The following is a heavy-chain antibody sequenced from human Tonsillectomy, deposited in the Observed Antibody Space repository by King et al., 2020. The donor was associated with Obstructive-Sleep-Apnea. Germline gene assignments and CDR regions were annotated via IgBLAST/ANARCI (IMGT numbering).Heavy chain of an antibody. CDR3: ARVGARGVLSLGEY. CDR1: GFSISFGFY. Sequence: LQLQESGPGLVKPSETLSLTGSVSGFSISFGFYWGWIRQPPGKGLEWIGSIHHTGNTYYNPSLRSRVAMSIDTSHDQFSLKLTSVIATDTAVYYCARVGARGVLSLGEYWGQGTLVIVSS. CDR2: IHHTGNT. D-gene: IGHD3-10*01. V-gene: IGHV4-38-2*02. J-gene: IGHJ4*02.